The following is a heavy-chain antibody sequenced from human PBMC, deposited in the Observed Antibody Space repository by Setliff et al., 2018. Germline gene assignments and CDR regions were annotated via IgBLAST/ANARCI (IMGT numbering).Heavy chain of an antibody. J-gene: IGHJ4*01. CDR2: IYSGDRNT. V-gene: IGHV3-23*03. CDR1: GFTFSTYA. Sequence: GGSLRLSCAASGFTFSTYAMSWVRQAPGKGLEWVSTIYSGDRNTFYTDSVKGRFTIFRDGSKNTLFRQMTSLRAEDTAIYYCAKSPHDFWSGRVFFDYWGQGMLVTVS. D-gene: IGHD3-3*01. CDR3: AKSPHDFWSGRVFFDY.